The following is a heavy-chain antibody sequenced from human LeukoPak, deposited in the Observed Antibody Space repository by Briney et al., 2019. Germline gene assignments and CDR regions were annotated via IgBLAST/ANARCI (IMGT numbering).Heavy chain of an antibody. CDR3: AKLSSSGWYYDY. Sequence: QPGGSLRLSCAVSGFTSSSNAMNWVRQVPGKGLELVSGISGSGGITYYADSVKGRFTISRDNSKNTLYLQMNSLRAEDTAVYYCAKLSSSGWYYDYWGQGTLVTVSS. V-gene: IGHV3-23*01. J-gene: IGHJ4*02. D-gene: IGHD6-19*01. CDR1: GFTSSSNA. CDR2: ISGSGGIT.